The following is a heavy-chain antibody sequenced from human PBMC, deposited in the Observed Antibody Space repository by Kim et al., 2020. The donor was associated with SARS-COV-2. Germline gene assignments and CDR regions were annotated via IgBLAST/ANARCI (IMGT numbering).Heavy chain of an antibody. CDR1: GFTFSSYA. CDR2: ISYDGSNK. V-gene: IGHV3-30*04. CDR3: ARDSQADYDYVWGSFH. J-gene: IGHJ4*02. Sequence: GGSLRLSCVASGFTFSSYAMHWVRQAPGKGLEWVAVISYDGSNKYYADSVKGRFTISRDNSKNTLYLQMNSLRAEDTAVYYCARDSQADYDYVWGSFHWGQGTLVTVSS. D-gene: IGHD3-16*01.